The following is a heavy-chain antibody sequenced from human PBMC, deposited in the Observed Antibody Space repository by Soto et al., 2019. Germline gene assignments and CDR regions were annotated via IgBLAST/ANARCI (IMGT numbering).Heavy chain of an antibody. CDR1: GYVFSDYY. CDR2: INPQSGGT. V-gene: IGHV1-2*02. CDR3: ARDRVRSPDGVDSFDV. Sequence: ASVKVSCKASGYVFSDYYMHWVRQAPGQGLEWMGYINPQSGGTKYGEKFQDRVTMTRDRPKTTVYMELRGLTSDATAVYYCARDRVRSPDGVDSFDVWGQGTHVTVS. D-gene: IGHD3-10*01. J-gene: IGHJ3*01.